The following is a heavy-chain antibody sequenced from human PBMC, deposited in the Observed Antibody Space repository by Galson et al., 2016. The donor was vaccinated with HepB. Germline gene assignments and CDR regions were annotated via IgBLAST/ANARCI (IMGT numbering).Heavy chain of an antibody. J-gene: IGHJ4*02. V-gene: IGHV3-23*01. CDR1: GFTFSSYA. Sequence: SLRLSCAASGFTFSSYAMRWVRQAPGKGLEYFSDISGSGDRTYYADSVKGRFTISRDNSKNTLYLQMNSLRVEDTAVYYCAKDRGRSWYPDDFWGQGTLVTASS. D-gene: IGHD6-13*01. CDR3: AKDRGRSWYPDDF. CDR2: ISGSGDRT.